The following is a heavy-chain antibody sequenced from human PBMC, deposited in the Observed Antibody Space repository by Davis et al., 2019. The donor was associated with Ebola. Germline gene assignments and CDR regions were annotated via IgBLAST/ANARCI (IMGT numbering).Heavy chain of an antibody. Sequence: GESLKISCAASGFTFSTYAMHWVRQAPGKGLEWVAVMSHDGSNIYYADSVKGRFTISRDNSKNTLYLQMNSLRAEDTAVYYCARFSRGNPIDDWGQGTLVTVSS. V-gene: IGHV3-30*04. CDR1: GFTFSTYA. CDR3: ARFSRGNPIDD. CDR2: MSHDGSNI. J-gene: IGHJ4*02.